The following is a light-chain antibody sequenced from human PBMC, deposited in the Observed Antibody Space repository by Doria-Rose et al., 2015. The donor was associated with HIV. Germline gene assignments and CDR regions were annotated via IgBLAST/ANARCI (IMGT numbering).Light chain of an antibody. Sequence: EIVLTQSPGTLSLSPGERATLSCGASQSFSSTYLAWYQQKPGQAPSLLIYDGSTRATGIPDRFSASGSGTDFTLTINRLEPEGFALYYCHQYGTSWTFGQGTKVEI. CDR2: DGS. CDR1: QSFSSTY. J-gene: IGKJ1*01. CDR3: HQYGTSWT. V-gene: IGKV3-20*01.